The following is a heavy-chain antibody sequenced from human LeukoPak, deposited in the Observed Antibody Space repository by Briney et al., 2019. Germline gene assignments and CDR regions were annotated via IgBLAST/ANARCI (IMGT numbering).Heavy chain of an antibody. D-gene: IGHD6-13*01. CDR3: AKSMGAAGTIYFQH. Sequence: GGSLRLSCAASGFTFSSYWMHWVRQVPGKGLVWVSRINTDGSSTSYADSVKGRFTISRDNAKNTLYLQMNGLRAEDTAVYYCAKSMGAAGTIYFQHWGQGTLVTVSS. J-gene: IGHJ1*01. V-gene: IGHV3-74*01. CDR1: GFTFSSYW. CDR2: INTDGSST.